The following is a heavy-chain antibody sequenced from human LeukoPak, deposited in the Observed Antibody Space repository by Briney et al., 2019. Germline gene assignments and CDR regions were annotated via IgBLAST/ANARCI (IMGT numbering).Heavy chain of an antibody. V-gene: IGHV3-23*01. J-gene: IGHJ4*02. D-gene: IGHD5-18*01. Sequence: GGSLRLSCAASGFTVPDNYMNWVRQSSGKGLEWVSAIGGSDGATYYADSVKGRFTISRDNSKNTLYLQMNSLRVEDTAIYYCAKERGDTYGHELFDYWGQGTLVTVSS. CDR1: GFTVPDNY. CDR2: IGGSDGAT. CDR3: AKERGDTYGHELFDY.